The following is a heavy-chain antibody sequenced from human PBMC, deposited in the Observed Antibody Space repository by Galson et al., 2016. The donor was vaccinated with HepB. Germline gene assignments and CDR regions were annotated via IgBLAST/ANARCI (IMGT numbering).Heavy chain of an antibody. J-gene: IGHJ3*01. Sequence: SLRLSCAASGVTFGDYAMSWFRQTPGKGLEWVGLIRSKAYSGATEYAASVKGRFSISRDDSKSIAYLQLNSLKTEDTAVYYCTKVGLSPFYYDTAGYRVFDAFDVWGPVTMVTVAS. CDR1: GVTFGDYA. D-gene: IGHD3-16*01. CDR3: TKVGLSPFYYDTAGYRVFDAFDV. CDR2: IRSKAYSGAT. V-gene: IGHV3-49*03.